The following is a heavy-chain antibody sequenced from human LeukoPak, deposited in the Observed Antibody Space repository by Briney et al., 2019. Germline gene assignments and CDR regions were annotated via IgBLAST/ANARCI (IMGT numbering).Heavy chain of an antibody. CDR3: ARGVNDYYGSGTTPFDY. V-gene: IGHV1-3*01. D-gene: IGHD3-10*01. CDR2: INAGNGNT. J-gene: IGHJ4*02. CDR1: GYTFTSYA. Sequence: GASVKVSCKASGYTFTSYAMHWVRQAPGQRLEWMGWINAGNGNTKYSQKLQGRVTMNTDTSTSTAYMELRSLRSDDTAVYYCARGVNDYYGSGTTPFDYWGQGTLVTVSS.